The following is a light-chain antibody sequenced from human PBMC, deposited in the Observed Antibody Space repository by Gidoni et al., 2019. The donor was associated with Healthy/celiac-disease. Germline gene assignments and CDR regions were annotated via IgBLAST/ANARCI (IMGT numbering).Light chain of an antibody. Sequence: DIQMTQSPSTLSASVGDRVTITCRASQSISSWLAWYQQKPGKAPKLLIYKASSLESGVPSRFSGSGSGTEFTLTISSLQPDDFATYYCQQYNRYSGTFXQXTKVXIK. CDR3: QQYNRYSGT. CDR2: KAS. V-gene: IGKV1-5*03. CDR1: QSISSW. J-gene: IGKJ1*01.